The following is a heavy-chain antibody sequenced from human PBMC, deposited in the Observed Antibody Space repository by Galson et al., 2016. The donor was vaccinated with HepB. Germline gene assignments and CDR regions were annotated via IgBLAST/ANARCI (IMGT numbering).Heavy chain of an antibody. V-gene: IGHV3-49*03. D-gene: IGHD4-23*01. CDR2: MRAKTYSGTT. Sequence: SLRLSCATSGFTFGDYAMGWFRQAPGKGLEWVSVMRAKTYSGTTEVAASVKGRFIISRDDSKSIAYLQMNSLKTEDTAVYYCTRNSGGNSRGPTYWGQGTLLTVSA. CDR3: TRNSGGNSRGPTY. CDR1: GFTFGDYA. J-gene: IGHJ4*02.